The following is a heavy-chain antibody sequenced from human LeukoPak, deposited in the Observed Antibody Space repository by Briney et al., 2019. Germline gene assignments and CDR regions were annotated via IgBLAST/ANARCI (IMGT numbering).Heavy chain of an antibody. CDR3: ARDPGSSSGGY. J-gene: IGHJ4*02. V-gene: IGHV4-59*12. D-gene: IGHD6-13*01. CDR2: IYHSGST. Sequence: SETLSLTCTVSGGSISSYYWSWIRQPPGKGLEWIGYIYHSGSTYYNPSLKSRVTISVDRSKNQFSLKLSSVTAADTAVYYCARDPGSSSGGYWGQGTLVTVSS. CDR1: GGSISSYY.